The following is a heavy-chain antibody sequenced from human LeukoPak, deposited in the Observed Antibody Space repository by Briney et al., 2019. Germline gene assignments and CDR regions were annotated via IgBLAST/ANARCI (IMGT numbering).Heavy chain of an antibody. D-gene: IGHD4-17*01. Sequence: PGGSLRLSCAASGFTFSIYAVSWVRQAPGKGLEWVSAISGSGGTTYYADSVKGRFTISRDNSKNTLYLQMNSLRAEDTAVYYCAKDPSNDYGDYVTGWFDPWGQGTLVTVSS. CDR3: AKDPSNDYGDYVTGWFDP. CDR1: GFTFSIYA. J-gene: IGHJ5*02. CDR2: ISGSGGTT. V-gene: IGHV3-23*01.